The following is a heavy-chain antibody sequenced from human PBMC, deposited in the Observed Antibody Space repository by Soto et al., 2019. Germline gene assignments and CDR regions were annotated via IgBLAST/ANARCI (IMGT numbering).Heavy chain of an antibody. CDR3: AKEHDFWSGYSG. J-gene: IGHJ4*02. CDR2: ISGSGGST. Sequence: EVQLLESGGXLVQPGGSLRLSCAASGFTFSSYAMSWVRQAPGXGLEWVSSISGSGGSTYYADSVKGRFTISRDNSKNTLYLQMNSLRAEDTAVYYCAKEHDFWSGYSGWGQGTLVTVSS. D-gene: IGHD3-3*01. V-gene: IGHV3-23*01. CDR1: GFTFSSYA.